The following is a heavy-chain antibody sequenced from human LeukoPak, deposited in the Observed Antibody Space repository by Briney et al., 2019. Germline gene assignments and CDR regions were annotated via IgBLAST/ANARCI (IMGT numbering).Heavy chain of an antibody. CDR3: ATRGRDIVGVQIDY. V-gene: IGHV3-21*04. Sequence: PGGSLRLSCAASGFTFSSYSMNWVRQAPGKGLEWVSSISSSSSYIHYADSVKGRFTISRDNAKNSLYLQMNSLRAEDTAVYYCATRGRDIVGVQIDYWGQGTLVTVSS. D-gene: IGHD1-26*01. CDR2: ISSSSSYI. J-gene: IGHJ4*02. CDR1: GFTFSSYS.